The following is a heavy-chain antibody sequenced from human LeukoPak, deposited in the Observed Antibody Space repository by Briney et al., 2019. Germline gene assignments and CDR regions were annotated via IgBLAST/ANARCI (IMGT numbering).Heavy chain of an antibody. V-gene: IGHV4-59*08. J-gene: IGHJ4*02. Sequence: PSETLSLTCTVSGGSIYSYYWSWVRQPPGKGLEWIGYIYYSGSTNYNPSLKSRVTISVDTSKNQFSLKLSSVTAADTAVYYCARFWVPAAMQGKFDYWGQGTLVTVSS. CDR3: ARFWVPAAMQGKFDY. D-gene: IGHD2-2*01. CDR2: IYYSGST. CDR1: GGSIYSYY.